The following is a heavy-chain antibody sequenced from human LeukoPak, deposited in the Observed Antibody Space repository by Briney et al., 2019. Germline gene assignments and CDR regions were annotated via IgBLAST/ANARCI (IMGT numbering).Heavy chain of an antibody. V-gene: IGHV1-46*01. D-gene: IGHD3-9*01. CDR3: ATTDILTGYRSYYYYYYMDV. Sequence: ASVRVSCKASGYTFTSYYMHWVRQAPGQGLEWMGIINPSGGSTSYAQKFQGRVTMTRDTSTSTVYMELSSLRSEDTAVCYCATTDILTGYRSYYYYYYMDVWGKGTTVTVSS. CDR2: INPSGGST. J-gene: IGHJ6*03. CDR1: GYTFTSYY.